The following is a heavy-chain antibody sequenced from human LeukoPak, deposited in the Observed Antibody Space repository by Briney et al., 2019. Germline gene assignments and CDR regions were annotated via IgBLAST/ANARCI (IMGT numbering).Heavy chain of an antibody. CDR2: ISSSSSYI. CDR1: GFTFSSYS. CDR3: ARMGNSYGSSYYFDY. Sequence: PGGSLRLSCAASGFTFSSYSMNWVRQAPGKGLEWVSSISSSSSYIYYADSVKGRFTISRDNAKNSLYLQMNSLRAEDTAVYYCARMGNSYGSSYYFDYWGQGTLVTVSS. J-gene: IGHJ4*02. V-gene: IGHV3-21*01. D-gene: IGHD5-18*01.